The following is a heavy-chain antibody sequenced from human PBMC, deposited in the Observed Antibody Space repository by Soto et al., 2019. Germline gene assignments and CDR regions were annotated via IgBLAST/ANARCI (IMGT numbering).Heavy chain of an antibody. Sequence: HPGGSLRLSCAASGFIFSDYEMNWVRQAPGKGLEWVASISSGVRTVSYAESVKGRFTISRDNAEYSLYLRMNSLRPEDTAVYYCMWAGLWGQGTLVTVSS. D-gene: IGHD6-19*01. CDR3: MWAGL. J-gene: IGHJ4*02. CDR1: GFIFSDYE. CDR2: ISSGVRTV. V-gene: IGHV3-48*03.